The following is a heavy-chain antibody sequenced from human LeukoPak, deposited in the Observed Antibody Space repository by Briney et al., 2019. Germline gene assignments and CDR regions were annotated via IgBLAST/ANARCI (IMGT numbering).Heavy chain of an antibody. V-gene: IGHV3-21*01. Sequence: GGSLRLSCAASGFTLSTYSVNWVRQAPGKGLEWVSSISSSSSYIYYADSVKGRFTISRDNAKKSLYLQMNSLRAEDTAVYYCARAYSGTYGLGYYYMDVWGKGTTVTVSS. CDR1: GFTLSTYS. J-gene: IGHJ6*03. D-gene: IGHD1-26*01. CDR3: ARAYSGTYGLGYYYMDV. CDR2: ISSSSSYI.